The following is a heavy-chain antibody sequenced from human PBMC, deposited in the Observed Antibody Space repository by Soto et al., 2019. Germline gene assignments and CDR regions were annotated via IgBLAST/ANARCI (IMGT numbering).Heavy chain of an antibody. CDR3: ARGRYCLTGRSFPNRFDS. Sequence: PPETLSVPYSVSGDSMSTVDYYWPRIHQPPGQALEYIGYIYQIATTYYNPSFESRVAISLYTSKSQFSLNVTSVTAADTAVYFCARGRYCLTGRSFPNRFDSWGQGTLV. J-gene: IGHJ5*01. D-gene: IGHD2-15*01. CDR1: GDSMSTVDYY. V-gene: IGHV4-30-4*01. CDR2: IYQIATT.